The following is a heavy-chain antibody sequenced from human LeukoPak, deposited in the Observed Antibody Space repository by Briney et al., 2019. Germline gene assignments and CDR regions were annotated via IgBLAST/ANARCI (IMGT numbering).Heavy chain of an antibody. D-gene: IGHD5-12*01. CDR3: ARPNSGYDYQHYYYYYYMDV. CDR2: ISYDGSNK. V-gene: IGHV3-30*03. J-gene: IGHJ6*03. Sequence: GGSLRLSCAASGFTFSSYGMHWVRQAPGKGLEWVAVISYDGSNKYYADSVKGRFTISRDNSKNTLYLQMNSLRAEDTAVYYCARPNSGYDYQHYYYYYYMDVWGKGTTVTVSS. CDR1: GFTFSSYG.